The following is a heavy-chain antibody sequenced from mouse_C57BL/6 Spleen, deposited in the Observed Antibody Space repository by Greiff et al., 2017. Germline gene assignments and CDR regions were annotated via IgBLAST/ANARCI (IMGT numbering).Heavy chain of an antibody. D-gene: IGHD1-1*01. CDR1: GFNIKNTY. CDR3: ARLLGSDYYAMDY. Sequence: VQLQQSVAELVRPGASVKLSCTASGFNIKNTYMHWVKQRPEQGLEWIGRIDPANGNTTYAPKVQGKATITADTSSNTAYLQLSSLTSEDTAIYYCARLLGSDYYAMDYWGQGTSVTVSS. CDR2: IDPANGNT. V-gene: IGHV14-3*01. J-gene: IGHJ4*01.